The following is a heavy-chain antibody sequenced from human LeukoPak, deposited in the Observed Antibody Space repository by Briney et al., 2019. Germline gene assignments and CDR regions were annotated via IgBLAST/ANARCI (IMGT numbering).Heavy chain of an antibody. CDR2: IWVDGTNK. CDR1: GFTFISSG. D-gene: IGHD6-6*01. J-gene: IGHJ4*02. V-gene: IGHV3-33*01. CDR3: AREKGIAARLDY. Sequence: PGRSLRLSCAAAGFTFISSGMHWVRQAPGKGLEWVAVIWVDGTNKYYADSVKGRFTISRDNSKSTLYLQMNSLRAEDTAVYYCAREKGIAARLDYWGQGTPVTVSS.